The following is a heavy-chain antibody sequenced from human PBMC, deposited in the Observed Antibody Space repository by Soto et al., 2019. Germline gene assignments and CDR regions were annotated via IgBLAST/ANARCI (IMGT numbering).Heavy chain of an antibody. Sequence: SLRLSCAASGFIFTRYSMNWVRQAPGKGLEWVSSISSTTNYIYYGDSMKGRFTISRDNAKNSLYLEMNSLRAEDTAVYYCARESEDLTSNFDYWGQGTQVTVSS. J-gene: IGHJ4*02. CDR2: ISSTTNYI. CDR1: GFIFTRYS. V-gene: IGHV3-21*06. CDR3: ARESEDLTSNFDY.